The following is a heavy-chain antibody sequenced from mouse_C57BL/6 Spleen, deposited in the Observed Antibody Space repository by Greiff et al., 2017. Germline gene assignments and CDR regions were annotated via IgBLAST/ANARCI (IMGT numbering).Heavy chain of an antibody. CDR3: ARRDGYYGMDY. J-gene: IGHJ4*01. D-gene: IGHD2-3*01. CDR2: IYPSDSET. CDR1: GYTFTSYW. V-gene: IGHV1-61*01. Sequence: QVQLKQPGAELVRPGSSVKLSCKASGYTFTSYWMDWVKQRPGQGLEWIGNIYPSDSETHYNQKFKDKATLTVDKSSSTAYMQLSSLTSEDSAVYYCARRDGYYGMDYWGQGTSVTVSS.